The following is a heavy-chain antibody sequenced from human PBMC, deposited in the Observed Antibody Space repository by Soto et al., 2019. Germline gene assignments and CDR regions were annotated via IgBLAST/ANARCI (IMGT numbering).Heavy chain of an antibody. CDR1: GYRFTSYW. CDR2: IYPGDSDT. D-gene: IGHD4-4*01. Sequence: GESLKISCKGSGYRFTSYWIGWVRQMPGKGLEWMGIIYPGDSDTRYSPSFQGQVTISADKSISTAYLQWSSLKASGTAMYYCARNGGNYFDWFDPWGQGTLVTVSS. CDR3: ARNGGNYFDWFDP. V-gene: IGHV5-51*01. J-gene: IGHJ5*02.